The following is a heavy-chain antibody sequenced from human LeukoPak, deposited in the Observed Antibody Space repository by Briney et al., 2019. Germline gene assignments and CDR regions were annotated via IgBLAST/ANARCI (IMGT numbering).Heavy chain of an antibody. D-gene: IGHD5-18*01. CDR3: AKDMSEGYSYGSAFDY. CDR2: IRYDGSNK. Sequence: GGSLRLSCAASGFTFSSYGMHWVRQAPGKGLEWVAFIRYDGSNKYYADSVKGRFTISRDNSKNTLYLQMNSLRAEDTAVYYCAKDMSEGYSYGSAFDYWGQGTLVTVSS. J-gene: IGHJ4*02. CDR1: GFTFSSYG. V-gene: IGHV3-30*02.